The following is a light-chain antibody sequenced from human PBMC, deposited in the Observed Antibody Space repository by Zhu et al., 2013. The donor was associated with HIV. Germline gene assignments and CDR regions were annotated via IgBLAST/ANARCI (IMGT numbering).Light chain of an antibody. Sequence: QSVLTQPPSVSAAPGQKVTISCSGSSSNIAKNYVSWYQQYPGSAPKLLIVDNTKRPSGIPARFSGAKSGTSATLGITGLQTGDEADYYCATWDSSLKAGVFGGGTRLTVL. CDR1: SSNIAKNY. CDR3: ATWDSSLKAGV. CDR2: DNT. V-gene: IGLV1-51*01. J-gene: IGLJ2*01.